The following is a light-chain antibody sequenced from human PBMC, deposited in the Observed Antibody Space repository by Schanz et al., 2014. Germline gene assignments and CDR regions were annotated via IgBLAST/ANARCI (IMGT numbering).Light chain of an antibody. J-gene: IGLJ3*02. CDR3: NSYAGVTEWWV. CDR2: DVS. CDR1: SSDVGGYNY. V-gene: IGLV2-14*01. Sequence: QSALTQPASVSGSPGQSITISCIGTSSDVGGYNYVSWYQQHPGKAPKLMIYDVSNRPSGVSNRFSGSGSGNTASLTVSGPQVEDCAGYYSNSYAGVTEWWVFGRGTKLTVL.